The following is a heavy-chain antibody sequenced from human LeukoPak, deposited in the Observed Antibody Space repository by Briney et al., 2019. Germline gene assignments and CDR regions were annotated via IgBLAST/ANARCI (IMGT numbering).Heavy chain of an antibody. CDR1: GYSFSTYW. Sequence: GESLKISCKGSGYSFSTYWIAWVRQKPGKGLEWMGIIDPGDSDTKYSPSFQGQVTISADKSISTAYLQWSSLKASDTAMFHCARRSSSYGMDVWGQGTTVTVSS. D-gene: IGHD6-13*01. CDR2: IDPGDSDT. CDR3: ARRSSSYGMDV. V-gene: IGHV5-51*01. J-gene: IGHJ6*02.